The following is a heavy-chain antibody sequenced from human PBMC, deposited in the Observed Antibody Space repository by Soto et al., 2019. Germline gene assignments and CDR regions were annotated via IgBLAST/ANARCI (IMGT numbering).Heavy chain of an antibody. J-gene: IGHJ6*02. Sequence: QVQLVHSGAEVKKPGSSVKVSCKASGGTFSSYAISWVRQAPGQGLEWMGGIIPIFGTANYAQKFQGRVTITADESTSTAYMELSSLRSEDTAVYYCARVGDTYYYGSGSYLGQNYYYGMDVWGQGTTVTVSS. CDR3: ARVGDTYYYGSGSYLGQNYYYGMDV. CDR1: GGTFSSYA. D-gene: IGHD3-10*01. CDR2: IIPIFGTA. V-gene: IGHV1-69*12.